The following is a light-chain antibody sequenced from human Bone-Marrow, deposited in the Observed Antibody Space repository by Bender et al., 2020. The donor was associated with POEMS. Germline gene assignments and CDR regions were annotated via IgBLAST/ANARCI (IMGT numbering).Light chain of an antibody. V-gene: IGLV1-40*01. J-gene: IGLJ1*01. CDR2: DVS. Sequence: VLTQAPSVSVAPGQRVTISCTGSSSNTGSGYDINWYQHLPGTAPKLLIYDVSNRPSGVSNRFSGSKSGNTASLTISGLQAEDEGDYYCSSYATSGARVFGTGTKVTVL. CDR3: SSYATSGARV. CDR1: SSNTGSGYD.